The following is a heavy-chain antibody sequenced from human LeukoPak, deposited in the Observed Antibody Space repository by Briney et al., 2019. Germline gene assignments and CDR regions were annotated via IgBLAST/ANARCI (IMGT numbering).Heavy chain of an antibody. CDR1: GGSISSSNYY. CDR3: ARRFRVIMVRGPPSYGMDV. J-gene: IGHJ6*02. Sequence: SETLSLTRTVSGGSISSSNYYWGWVRQPPGKGLEWIGGVYYSGTTYDNPSLKSRVTVSVDTSKNQFSLKLSSVTAADTAVYYCARRFRVIMVRGPPSYGMDVWGQGNTVTVSS. D-gene: IGHD3-10*01. CDR2: VYYSGTT. V-gene: IGHV4-39*01.